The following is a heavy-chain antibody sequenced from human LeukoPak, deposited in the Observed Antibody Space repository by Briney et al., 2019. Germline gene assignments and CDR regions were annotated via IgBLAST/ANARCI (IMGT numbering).Heavy chain of an antibody. CDR3: ARGSQTAFDI. Sequence: GGSLRLSCAASGFTFSSYSMNWVRQAPGKGLEWVSSISSSSSYIYYADSVKGRFTISRDNAKNSLYLQMNSLRAEDTTVYYCARGSQTAFDIWGQGTMVTVSS. V-gene: IGHV3-21*01. CDR2: ISSSSSYI. CDR1: GFTFSSYS. J-gene: IGHJ3*02.